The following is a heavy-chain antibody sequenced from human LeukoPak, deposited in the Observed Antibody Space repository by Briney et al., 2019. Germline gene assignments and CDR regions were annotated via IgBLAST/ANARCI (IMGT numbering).Heavy chain of an antibody. J-gene: IGHJ6*03. V-gene: IGHV1-69*13. D-gene: IGHD2-15*01. Sequence: VASVKVSCKASGYTFTSYGISWVRQAPGQGLEWMGGIIPIFGTANYAQKFQGRVTITADESTSTAYMELSSLRSEDTAVYYCASQSYCSGGSCYYYYMDVWGKGTTVTISS. CDR1: GYTFTSYG. CDR3: ASQSYCSGGSCYYYYMDV. CDR2: IIPIFGTA.